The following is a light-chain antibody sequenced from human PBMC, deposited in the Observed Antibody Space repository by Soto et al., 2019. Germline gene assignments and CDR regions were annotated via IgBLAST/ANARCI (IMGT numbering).Light chain of an antibody. CDR2: TTS. J-gene: IGKJ1*01. CDR3: QRSYSSPCT. Sequence: DIQLTQSPSSLSASVGDRVTITCRASHSISTYLNWYQQKPGKAPSLLIYTTSSLQSGVPSRFRGSGAGRDVSLTIGGLQAAGFAIDYCQRSYSSPCTFGLGTKVQIK. V-gene: IGKV1-39*01. CDR1: HSISTY.